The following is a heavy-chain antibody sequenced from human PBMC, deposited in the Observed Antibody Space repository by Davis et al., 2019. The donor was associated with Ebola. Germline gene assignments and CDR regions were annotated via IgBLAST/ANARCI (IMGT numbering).Heavy chain of an antibody. J-gene: IGHJ4*02. CDR1: GFTFSSYG. Sequence: GGSLRLSCAASGFTFSSYGMHWVRQAPGKGLEWVAVIWYDGSNKYYADSVKGRFTISRDNAKNSLYLQMNSLRAEDTAVYYCAREREAARFDYWGQGTLVTVSS. V-gene: IGHV3-33*01. CDR3: AREREAARFDY. CDR2: IWYDGSNK. D-gene: IGHD6-6*01.